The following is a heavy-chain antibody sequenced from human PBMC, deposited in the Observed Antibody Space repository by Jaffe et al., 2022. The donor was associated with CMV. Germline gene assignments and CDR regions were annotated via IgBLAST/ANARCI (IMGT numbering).Heavy chain of an antibody. CDR1: GVSIGSGGYF. Sequence: QVQLRESGPGVVKPSQTLSLTCTVSGVSIGSGGYFWSWIRQHPGKGLEWIGYIYNSGDTYYNPSLRSRVAISLDTSENQFSLSLTSVTAADTAVYYCARDRGVLRDHYFHGVDVWGQGTTVAVSS. V-gene: IGHV4-31*03. CDR2: IYNSGDT. D-gene: IGHD3-10*01. J-gene: IGHJ6*02. CDR3: ARDRGVLRDHYFHGVDV.